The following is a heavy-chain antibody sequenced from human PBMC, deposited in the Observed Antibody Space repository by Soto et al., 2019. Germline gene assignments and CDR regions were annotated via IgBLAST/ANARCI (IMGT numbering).Heavy chain of an antibody. CDR3: ARAYGVDDYGMDV. J-gene: IGHJ6*02. Sequence: SETLSLTCTVSGDSISSGGFCWTWVRQSPGKGLEWIGNIYSSGTTSYNLSLRSRLLISVDTSKNEFSLKVSSVTAAATAVYYCARAYGVDDYGMDVWGLGTTVAVSS. CDR1: GDSISSGGFC. CDR2: IYSSGTT. V-gene: IGHV4-30-4*01. D-gene: IGHD4-17*01.